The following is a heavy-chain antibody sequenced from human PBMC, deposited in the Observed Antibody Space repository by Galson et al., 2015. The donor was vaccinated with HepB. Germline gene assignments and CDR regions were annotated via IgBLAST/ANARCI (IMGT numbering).Heavy chain of an antibody. V-gene: IGHV1-3*01. J-gene: IGHJ6*02. CDR1: GYTFTSYA. CDR2: INAGNGNT. D-gene: IGHD3-3*01. Sequence: SVKVSCKASGYTFTSYAMHWVRQAPGQRLEWMGWINAGNGNTKYSQKFQGRVTITRDTSASTAYMELSSLRSEDTAVYYCARNPVLRFLPGSGDMDVRGQGTTVTVSS. CDR3: ARNPVLRFLPGSGDMDV.